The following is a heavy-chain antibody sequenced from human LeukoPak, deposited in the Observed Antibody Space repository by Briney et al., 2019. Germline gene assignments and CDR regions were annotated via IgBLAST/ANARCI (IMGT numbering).Heavy chain of an antibody. D-gene: IGHD5-18*01. J-gene: IGHJ6*03. V-gene: IGHV4-30-2*01. CDR1: GDSISSGDYY. Sequence: SETLSLTCTVSGDSISSGDYYWSWIRQPPGKGLEWIGYVYHSGTTYYNPSLRSRVTISVDRSENQFSLKLSSVTAADTAVYYCARLRGYSYGYRNYYYYMDVWGKGTTVTVSS. CDR2: VYHSGTT. CDR3: ARLRGYSYGYRNYYYYMDV.